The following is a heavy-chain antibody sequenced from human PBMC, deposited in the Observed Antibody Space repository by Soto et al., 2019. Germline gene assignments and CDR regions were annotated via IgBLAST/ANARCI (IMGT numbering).Heavy chain of an antibody. CDR2: IIPIFGTA. V-gene: IGHV1-69*06. J-gene: IGHJ4*02. CDR1: GGTFSSYA. CDR3: ARTFRGSRYYFDY. Sequence: ASVKVSCKASGGTFSSYAISWVRQAPGQGLEWMGGIIPIFGTANYAQKFQGRVTITADKSTSTAYMELSSLRSEDTAVYYCARTFRGSRYYFDYWGQGTLVTVSS.